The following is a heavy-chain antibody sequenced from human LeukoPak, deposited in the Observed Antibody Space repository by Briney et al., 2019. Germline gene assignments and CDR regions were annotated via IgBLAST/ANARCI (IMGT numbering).Heavy chain of an antibody. CDR1: GYSISSGYY. J-gene: IGHJ4*01. Sequence: PSETLSLTCAVSGYSISSGYYWGWIRQPPGKGLEWIGSIYHSGSTYYNPSLKSRVTISVDTSKNQFSLKLSSVTAADTAVYYCAKTRVAAAGTGFDYWGHGTLVTVSS. CDR2: IYHSGST. D-gene: IGHD6-13*01. CDR3: AKTRVAAAGTGFDY. V-gene: IGHV4-38-2*01.